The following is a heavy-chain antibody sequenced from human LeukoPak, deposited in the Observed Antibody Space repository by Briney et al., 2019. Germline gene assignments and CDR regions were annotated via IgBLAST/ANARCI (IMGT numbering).Heavy chain of an antibody. D-gene: IGHD1-26*01. CDR2: IRSKANSYAT. Sequence: GGSLRLSCAASGFTFSGSAMHWVRQASGKGLEWVGRIRSKANSYATAYAASVKGRFTISRDDSKNTAYLQMNSLKTEDTAVYYCSRLKWEPGVDYWGQGTLVTVSS. CDR3: SRLKWEPGVDY. CDR1: GFTFSGSA. V-gene: IGHV3-73*01. J-gene: IGHJ4*02.